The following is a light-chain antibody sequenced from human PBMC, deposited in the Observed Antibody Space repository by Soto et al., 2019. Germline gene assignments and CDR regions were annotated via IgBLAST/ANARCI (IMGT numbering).Light chain of an antibody. Sequence: QSALTQPASVSGSPGQSNTISCTGTSSDVGSYNLVSWYQQLPGKAPKLLIYEGTKRPSGVSNRFSGSKSGNTASVTISGLQAEDEAAYYCCSYAGSSTWVFGGGTKLTVL. CDR2: EGT. CDR3: CSYAGSSTWV. J-gene: IGLJ3*02. V-gene: IGLV2-23*01. CDR1: SSDVGSYNL.